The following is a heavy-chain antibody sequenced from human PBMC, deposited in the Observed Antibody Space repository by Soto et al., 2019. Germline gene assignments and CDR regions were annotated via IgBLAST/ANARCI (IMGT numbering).Heavy chain of an antibody. V-gene: IGHV3-9*01. CDR1: GFTFDDYA. D-gene: IGHD3-10*01. Sequence: GGSLRLSCAASGFTFDDYAMHWVRQAPGKGLEWVSGVNWNSGRIGYADSVKGRFTISRDNAKTSLYLQINSLRAEDTALYYCAKDRGSGSYAANYYYYGMDVWGQGTTVTVSS. CDR2: VNWNSGRI. J-gene: IGHJ6*02. CDR3: AKDRGSGSYAANYYYYGMDV.